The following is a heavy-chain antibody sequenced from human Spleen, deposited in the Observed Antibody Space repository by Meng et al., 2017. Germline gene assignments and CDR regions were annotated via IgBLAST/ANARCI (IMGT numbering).Heavy chain of an antibody. CDR1: GGSISSGGYY. CDR2: IYYRGNT. J-gene: IGHJ4*02. Sequence: SETLSLTCTVSGGSISSGGYYWGWIRQPPGKGLEWIGSIYYRGNTYYNPSLKSRVTISVDTSKNQFSLKLTSVTAADTAVYYCARGRYSYAYGTGDFDSWGQGTLVTVSS. V-gene: IGHV4-39*07. CDR3: ARGRYSYAYGTGDFDS. D-gene: IGHD5-18*01.